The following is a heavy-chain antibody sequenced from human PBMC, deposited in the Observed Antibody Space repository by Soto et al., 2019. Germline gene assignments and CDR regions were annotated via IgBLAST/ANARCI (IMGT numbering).Heavy chain of an antibody. CDR2: IDPSDSYT. D-gene: IGHD2-2*01. V-gene: IGHV5-10-1*01. Sequence: GESLKISCKGSGYSFTSYWIGWVRQMPGKGLEWMGRIDPSDSYTNYSPSFQGHVTISADKSISTAYLQWSSLKASDTAMYYCASSPRGYCSSTSCRELGNYYGMDVWGQGTTVTVSS. CDR1: GYSFTSYW. J-gene: IGHJ6*02. CDR3: ASSPRGYCSSTSCRELGNYYGMDV.